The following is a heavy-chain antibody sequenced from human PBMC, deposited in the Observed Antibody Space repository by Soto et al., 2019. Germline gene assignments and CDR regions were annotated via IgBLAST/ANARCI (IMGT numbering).Heavy chain of an antibody. V-gene: IGHV5-10-1*01. J-gene: IGHJ6*02. CDR1: GYSVTSYW. CDR2: IDPSDSYT. Sequence: PGESLKISCKGSGYSVTSYWISWVRQMPGKGLEWMGRIDPSDSYTNYSPSFQGHVTISADKSISTAYLQWSSLKASDTAMYYCARPSIAVAGRLGYYGMDVWGQGTTVTVSS. D-gene: IGHD6-19*01. CDR3: ARPSIAVAGRLGYYGMDV.